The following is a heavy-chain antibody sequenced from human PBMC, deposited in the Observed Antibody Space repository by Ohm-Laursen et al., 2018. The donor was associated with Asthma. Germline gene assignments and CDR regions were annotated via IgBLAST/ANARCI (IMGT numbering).Heavy chain of an antibody. V-gene: IGHV3-30*03. CDR2: ISYDGSNK. Sequence: SLRLSCAASGFTFSSYGMHWVRQAPGKGLEWVAVISYDGSNKYYADSVKGRFTISRDNSKNTLSLQMNSLRVEDTAVYYCAAWGSENFWGQGTLVTVS. CDR1: GFTFSSYG. J-gene: IGHJ4*02. D-gene: IGHD7-27*01. CDR3: AAWGSENF.